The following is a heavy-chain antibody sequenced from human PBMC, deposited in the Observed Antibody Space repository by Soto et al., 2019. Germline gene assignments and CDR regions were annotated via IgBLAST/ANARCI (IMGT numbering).Heavy chain of an antibody. Sequence: KPSETLSLTCTVSGGSISSYYWSWIRQPAGKGLEWIGRIYTSGSTNYNPSLKSRVTMSVDTSKNQFSLKLSSVTAADTAVYYCAREGSYFHYYYGMDVWGQGTTVTVSS. J-gene: IGHJ6*02. CDR1: GGSISSYY. CDR2: IYTSGST. V-gene: IGHV4-4*07. CDR3: AREGSYFHYYYGMDV. D-gene: IGHD1-26*01.